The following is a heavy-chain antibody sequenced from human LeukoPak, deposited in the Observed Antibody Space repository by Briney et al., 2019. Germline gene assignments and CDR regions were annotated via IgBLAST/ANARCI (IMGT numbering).Heavy chain of an antibody. CDR2: ISAYNGNT. J-gene: IGHJ5*02. V-gene: IGHV1-18*01. D-gene: IGHD3-10*01. CDR3: AREAPQYYGSGSYKKFDP. CDR1: GYTFTSYG. Sequence: ASVKVSCKASGYTFTSYGISWVRQAPGQGLEWMGWISAYNGNTNYAQKLQGRVTMTTDTSTSTAYMELRSLRSDDTAVYYCAREAPQYYGSGSYKKFDPWGQGTLVTVSS.